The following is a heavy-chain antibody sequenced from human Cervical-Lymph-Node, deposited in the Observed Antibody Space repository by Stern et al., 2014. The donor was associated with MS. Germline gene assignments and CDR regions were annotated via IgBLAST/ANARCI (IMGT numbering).Heavy chain of an antibody. J-gene: IGHJ5*01. V-gene: IGHV3-33*03. D-gene: IGHD3-10*01. CDR2: IWNDGTQT. CDR1: GFIFSSYA. CDR3: AKEGEFGASHYYDSGRYAHFDS. Sequence: VQLVESGGGVVQPGKSLKLSCAASGFIFSSYAVHWVRQAPGKGLDWVALIWNDGTQTYYVDSVKGRFTISRDNSKNILYLQMNSLRPEDTAIYYCAKEGEFGASHYYDSGRYAHFDSWGQGTLVTVAS.